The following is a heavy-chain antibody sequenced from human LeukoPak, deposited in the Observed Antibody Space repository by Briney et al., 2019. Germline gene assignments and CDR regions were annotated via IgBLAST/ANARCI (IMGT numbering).Heavy chain of an antibody. J-gene: IGHJ4*02. V-gene: IGHV5-51*01. CDR2: IYPGDSDT. CDR3: ARRVGYCSGGSCSMFDY. Sequence: GGSLKISCKGSGYSFTSYWIGWVRQMPGKGLEWMGIIYPGDSDTRYSPSFQGQVTISADKSISTAYLQWSSLKASDTAMYYCARRVGYCSGGSCSMFDYWGQGTLVTVSS. D-gene: IGHD2-15*01. CDR1: GYSFTSYW.